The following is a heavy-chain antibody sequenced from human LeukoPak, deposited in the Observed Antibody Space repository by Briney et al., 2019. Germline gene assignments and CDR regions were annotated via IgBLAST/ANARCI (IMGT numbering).Heavy chain of an antibody. D-gene: IGHD1-26*01. J-gene: IGHJ5*02. CDR2: INHSGST. CDR1: GGSFSGYY. CDR3: ARGRVVGATRHGFDP. Sequence: SETLSLTCAVYGGSFSGYYWSWIRQPPGKGLEWIGEINHSGSTNYNPSLKSRVTTSVDTSKNQFSLKLSSVTAADTAVYYCARGRVVGATRHGFDPWGQGTLVTVSS. V-gene: IGHV4-34*01.